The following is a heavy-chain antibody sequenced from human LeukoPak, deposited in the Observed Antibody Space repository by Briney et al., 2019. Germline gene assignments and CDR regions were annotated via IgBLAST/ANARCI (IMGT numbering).Heavy chain of an antibody. CDR3: ARHSASSWVY. CDR1: GGSISGDMSGGVYY. V-gene: IGHV4-61*08. CDR2: IYSNGNT. D-gene: IGHD6-13*01. Sequence: SETLSLTCTVSGGSISGDMSGGVYYWSWIRQPPGKGLEWIGYIYSNGNTDYNPSLKTRVTISLDTSKKQFSLELNSATAADTAFYYCARHSASSWVYWGQGTLVTVSS. J-gene: IGHJ4*02.